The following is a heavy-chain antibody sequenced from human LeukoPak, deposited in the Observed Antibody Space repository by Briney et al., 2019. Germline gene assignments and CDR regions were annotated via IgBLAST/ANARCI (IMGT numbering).Heavy chain of an antibody. Sequence: GGSLRLSCAASGFTFSSYSMNWVRQAPGKGLEWVSSISSSSSYIYYADSVKGRFTISRDNAKNSLYLQMNSLRAEDTAVYYCARDRYDILTGTPWGRYYYMDVWGKGTTVTISS. V-gene: IGHV3-21*01. CDR1: GFTFSSYS. J-gene: IGHJ6*03. D-gene: IGHD3-9*01. CDR3: ARDRYDILTGTPWGRYYYMDV. CDR2: ISSSSSYI.